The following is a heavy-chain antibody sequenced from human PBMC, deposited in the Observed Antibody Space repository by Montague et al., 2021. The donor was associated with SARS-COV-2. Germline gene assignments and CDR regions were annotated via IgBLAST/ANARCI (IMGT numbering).Heavy chain of an antibody. CDR3: AIGGDSAKCGI. CDR2: ISDRGNT. CDR1: GDSISNHY. V-gene: IGHV4-59*11. D-gene: IGHD2-21*01. Sequence: SETLSLTCSVSGDSISNHYWSWIRQSPGKGLEWIGYISDRGNTKYNTSLKSPVTISADTPKNQFSLRLSSVTAADTAVYYCAIGGDSAKCGIWGRGTLVTVSS. J-gene: IGHJ3*02.